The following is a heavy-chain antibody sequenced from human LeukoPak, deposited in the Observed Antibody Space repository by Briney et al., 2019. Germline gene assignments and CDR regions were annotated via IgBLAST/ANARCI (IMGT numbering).Heavy chain of an antibody. CDR1: GGSISSGGYS. CDR3: ARDGPTRGWFDP. D-gene: IGHD4-4*01. V-gene: IGHV4-31*03. J-gene: IGHJ5*02. CDR2: IYYSGST. Sequence: SETLSLTCTVSGGSISSGGYSWSWIRQHPGKGLEWIGYIYYSGSTYYNPSLKSRVTISVDTSKNQFSLKLSSVTAADTAVYYCARDGPTRGWFDPWGQGTLVTVSS.